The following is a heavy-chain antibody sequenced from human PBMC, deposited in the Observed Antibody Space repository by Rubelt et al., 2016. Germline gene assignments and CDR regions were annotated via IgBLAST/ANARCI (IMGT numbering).Heavy chain of an antibody. CDR3: ARVARRDGYNY. D-gene: IGHD5-24*01. V-gene: IGHV4-4*02. CDR2: IYLSGCT. CDR1: GGSISSSNW. J-gene: IGHJ4*02. Sequence: QVQLQESGPGLVKPSGTLSLTCAVSGGSISSSNWWSWVRQPPGKGLEWIGEIYLSGCTNYNPSLKGRGTISVDKSNNQFSLKLSSVTAADTAGYYCARVARRDGYNYWGQGTLVTVSS.